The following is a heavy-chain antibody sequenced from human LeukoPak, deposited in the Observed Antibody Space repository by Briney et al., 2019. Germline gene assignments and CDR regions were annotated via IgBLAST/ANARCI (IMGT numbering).Heavy chain of an antibody. CDR2: ISGSSTYI. V-gene: IGHV3-21*01. D-gene: IGHD6-19*01. CDR3: ARGATSVVVAVAGEPEHY. J-gene: IGHJ4*01. Sequence: GGSLRHSCAASGFTFSSYALQWVRQAPGKGPEWVSSISGSSTYISYADSVKGRFTISRDNARNSLYLQMNSLRAEDRAVYYCARGATSVVVAVAGEPEHYWGQGTLVTVSS. CDR1: GFTFSSYA.